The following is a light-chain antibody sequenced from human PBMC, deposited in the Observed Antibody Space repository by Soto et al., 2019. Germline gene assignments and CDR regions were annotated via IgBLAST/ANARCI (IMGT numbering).Light chain of an antibody. J-gene: IGKJ5*01. CDR1: QSVSIY. Sequence: EIVLTQSPAPLSLSPGERATLSCSASQSVSIYLAWYQQKPGQAPRLLIYDTSNRPAGIPARFSARGSGTDFTLIISSLEPEDSAVHYCQHRSSWPPITFGLGTRLEI. CDR3: QHRSSWPPIT. CDR2: DTS. V-gene: IGKV3-11*01.